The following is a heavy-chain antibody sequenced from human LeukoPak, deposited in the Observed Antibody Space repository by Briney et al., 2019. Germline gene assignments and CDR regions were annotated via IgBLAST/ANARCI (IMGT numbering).Heavy chain of an antibody. CDR3: VCLRIVGATVWYSDL. CDR1: GYTFTGYY. V-gene: IGHV1-2*02. J-gene: IGHJ2*01. D-gene: IGHD1-26*01. Sequence: ASVKVSCKASGYTFTGYYMHWVRQALGQGLEWMGWINPNSGGTNYAQKLQGRVTMTRGTSISTAYMELSRWSSDGPAVFFCVCLRIVGATVWYSDLWGRGTLVTVSS. CDR2: INPNSGGT.